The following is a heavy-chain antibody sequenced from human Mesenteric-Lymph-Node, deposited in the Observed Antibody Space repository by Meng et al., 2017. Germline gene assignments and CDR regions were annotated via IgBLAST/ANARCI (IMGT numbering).Heavy chain of an antibody. Sequence: QVHLVQSGAEVKKPGASVKGPCKASGYTFTTYAIHWVRQAPGQRLEWMGWINAGNGNTRYSQKFQGRVSITRDTSASTAYMELSSLRSEDTAVYYCARCIAVAGNWFDPWGQGTLVTVSS. J-gene: IGHJ5*02. CDR1: GYTFTTYA. V-gene: IGHV1-3*01. CDR2: INAGNGNT. D-gene: IGHD6-19*01. CDR3: ARCIAVAGNWFDP.